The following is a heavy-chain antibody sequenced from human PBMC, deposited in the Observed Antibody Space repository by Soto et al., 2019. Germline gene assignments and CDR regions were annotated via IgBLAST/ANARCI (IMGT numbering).Heavy chain of an antibody. CDR1: GGSISRGGYY. Sequence: TRSLTCTVSGGSISRGGYYWSWIRQHPGKGLEWIGYIYYSGSTYYNPSLKSRVTISVDTSKNQFSLKLSSVTAADTAVYYCARLDYGSGSPAPTDAFDIWGQGTMVTVSS. CDR2: IYYSGST. D-gene: IGHD3-10*01. V-gene: IGHV4-31*03. J-gene: IGHJ3*02. CDR3: ARLDYGSGSPAPTDAFDI.